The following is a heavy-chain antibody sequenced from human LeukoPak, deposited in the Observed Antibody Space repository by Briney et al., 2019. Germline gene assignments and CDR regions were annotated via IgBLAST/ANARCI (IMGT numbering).Heavy chain of an antibody. V-gene: IGHV4-61*02. CDR1: GGSISSGSYY. D-gene: IGHD6-19*01. CDR3: AAVADTADYYCMDV. J-gene: IGHJ6*02. CDR2: IYTSGNT. Sequence: PSQTLSLTCTVSGGSISSGSYYGSWIRQPAGKTLEWIGRIYTSGNTNYNPSLKSRVTISVDTSKNQFSLKLSSVTVADTAVYYCAAVADTADYYCMDVWSQGTTVTVSS.